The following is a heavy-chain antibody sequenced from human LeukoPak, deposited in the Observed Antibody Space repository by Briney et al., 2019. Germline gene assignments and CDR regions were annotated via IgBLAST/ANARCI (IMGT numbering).Heavy chain of an antibody. CDR1: GFTFSSYS. CDR3: ARGGGGNSDFVTSYTGASLSFDY. J-gene: IGHJ4*02. D-gene: IGHD4-23*01. CDR2: ISTSSSYI. V-gene: IGHV3-21*04. Sequence: GGSLRLSCAASGFTFSSYSMNWVRQAPGKGLEWVSFISTSSSYIHNADSVKGRFTISRDVSKNTLYLQMNSLGVEDTAVYYCARGGGGNSDFVTSYTGASLSFDYWGQGALVTVSS.